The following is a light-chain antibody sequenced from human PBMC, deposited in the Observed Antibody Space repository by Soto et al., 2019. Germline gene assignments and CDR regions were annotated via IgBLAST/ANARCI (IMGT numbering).Light chain of an antibody. CDR2: AAS. V-gene: IGKV1-39*01. J-gene: IGKJ1*01. Sequence: DIQMTQSPSSLSAYVGDRVTMTCRASQSISTYLNWYQQKPGKAPNLLIYAASSLQSGVPSRFSGSGSGTDFTLTISSLQPEDFATYYCQQSYSTLWTFGQGTRVDIK. CDR1: QSISTY. CDR3: QQSYSTLWT.